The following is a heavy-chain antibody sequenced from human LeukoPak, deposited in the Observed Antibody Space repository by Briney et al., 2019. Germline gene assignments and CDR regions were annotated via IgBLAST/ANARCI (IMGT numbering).Heavy chain of an antibody. CDR1: GFTFSSYS. D-gene: IGHD1-26*01. CDR3: ARGSEWDRFFAFDM. Sequence: GGSLRLSCAASGFTFSSYSMNWVRQAPGKGLEWVSYISSSSSTIYYADPVKGRFTISRDNAKNSLYLQMNSLRAEDTAVYYCARGSEWDRFFAFDMWGQGTVVTVSS. CDR2: ISSSSSTI. J-gene: IGHJ3*02. V-gene: IGHV3-48*04.